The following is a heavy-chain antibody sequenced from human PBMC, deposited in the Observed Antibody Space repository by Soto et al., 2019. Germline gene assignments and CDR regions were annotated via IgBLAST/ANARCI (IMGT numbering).Heavy chain of an antibody. J-gene: IGHJ4*02. D-gene: IGHD3-16*01. CDR2: ITTSNDNR. CDR3: TRGTLGVFED. Sequence: QIQLVQSGGEVKRPGASVMVSCKASGYSLTSYWISWLRLVPGQGLEWMAWITTSNDNRNFARKFQDRVSLAADISMSTVYMELRSLTSDDTAVYYCTRGTLGVFEDWGQGTRGTVAS. V-gene: IGHV1-18*04. CDR1: GYSLTSYW.